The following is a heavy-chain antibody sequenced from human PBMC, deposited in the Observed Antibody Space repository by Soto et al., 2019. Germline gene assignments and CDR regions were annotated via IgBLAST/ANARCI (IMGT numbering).Heavy chain of an antibody. Sequence: GVSVKVSCKASGYTFTGYYMHWVRQAPGQGLEWMGWINPNSGGTNYAQKFQGWVTMTRDTSISTAYMELSRLRSDDTAVYYCARDSGYSYGPVDYWGQGTLVTVSS. V-gene: IGHV1-2*04. D-gene: IGHD5-18*01. J-gene: IGHJ4*02. CDR1: GYTFTGYY. CDR3: ARDSGYSYGPVDY. CDR2: INPNSGGT.